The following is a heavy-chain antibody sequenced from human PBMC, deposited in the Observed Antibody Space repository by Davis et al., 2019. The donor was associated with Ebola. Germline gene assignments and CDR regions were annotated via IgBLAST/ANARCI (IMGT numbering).Heavy chain of an antibody. CDR2: FYYTGTT. CDR3: ASLRQTYDSSGYSQPFDY. CDR1: GGSISSGDYY. Sequence: SETLSLTCTVSGGSISSGDYYWSWIRQPPGKGLEWIGTFYYTGTTFYNPSLKSRITVSVDPSKNQFSLKLNSVTAADTAVYYCASLRQTYDSSGYSQPFDYWGQGSLVTVSS. D-gene: IGHD3-22*01. J-gene: IGHJ4*02. V-gene: IGHV4-39*01.